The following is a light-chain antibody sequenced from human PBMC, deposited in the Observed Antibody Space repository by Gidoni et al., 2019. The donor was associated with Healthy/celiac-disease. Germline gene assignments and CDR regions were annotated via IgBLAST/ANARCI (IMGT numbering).Light chain of an antibody. V-gene: IGKV1-5*03. CDR1: QSISSW. J-gene: IGKJ2*01. CDR3: QQYNSYSPPYT. CDR2: KAS. Sequence: DIKMTQSPSTLSASVGDRVTITCRASQSISSWLAWYQQKPGKAPKLLIYKASSLESGVPSRFSGSGSGTVFTLTISSLQPDDFATYYCQQYNSYSPPYTFGHGTKLEIK.